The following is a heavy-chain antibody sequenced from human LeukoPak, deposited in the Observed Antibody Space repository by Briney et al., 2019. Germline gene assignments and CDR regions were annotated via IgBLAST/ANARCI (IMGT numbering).Heavy chain of an antibody. CDR2: ISGSGGST. CDR1: GFTFSSYA. D-gene: IGHD3-3*01. V-gene: IGHV3-23*01. CDR3: AKFFVGDYDFWSGYYKGFDY. Sequence: GGSLRLSCAASGFTFSSYAMGWVRQAPGKGLEWVSAISGSGGSTYYADSVKGRFTISRDNSKNTLYLQMNSLRAEDTAVYYCAKFFVGDYDFWSGYYKGFDYWGQGTLVTVSS. J-gene: IGHJ4*02.